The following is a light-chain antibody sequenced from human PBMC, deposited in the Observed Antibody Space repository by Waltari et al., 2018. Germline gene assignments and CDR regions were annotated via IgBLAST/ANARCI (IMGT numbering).Light chain of an antibody. J-gene: IGKJ2*01. CDR2: AVS. CDR3: QQHNNYLHS. Sequence: DIQLTQSPSSLSASVGDRVTITCRASQGITNHLAWYQQKSGRAPNFLIYAVSTLRKGVPSRFSGSGSGTVFTLTINDLQPEDFATYYCQQHNNYLHSFGEGTEVVMK. CDR1: QGITNH. V-gene: IGKV1-9*01.